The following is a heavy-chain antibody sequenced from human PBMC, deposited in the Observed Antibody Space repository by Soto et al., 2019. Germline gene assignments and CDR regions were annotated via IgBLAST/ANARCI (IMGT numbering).Heavy chain of an antibody. J-gene: IGHJ6*02. V-gene: IGHV1-2*04. CDR3: ARNYYDSSGYDGNYYYYYGMDV. Sequence: QVQLVQSGAEVKKPGASVKVSCKASGYTFTGYYMHWVRQAPGQGLEWMGWINPNSGGTNYAQKFQGWVTMTRDTSISTAYMELSRLRSDDTAVYYCARNYYDSSGYDGNYYYYYGMDVWGQGTTVTVSS. D-gene: IGHD3-22*01. CDR1: GYTFTGYY. CDR2: INPNSGGT.